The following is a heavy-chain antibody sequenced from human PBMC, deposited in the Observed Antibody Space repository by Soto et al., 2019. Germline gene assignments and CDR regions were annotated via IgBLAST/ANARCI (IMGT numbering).Heavy chain of an antibody. CDR2: INTNSGST. Sequence: ASVKVSCKASGYTFTGYYMHWVRLAPRQELLWMGWINTNSGSTNYAQKFQGWATMTRDTSISTAYMELSRLSSVDMAVYYCARGYCISTSCYGGYFYGMDVWG. CDR3: ARGYCISTSCYGGYFYGMDV. D-gene: IGHD2-2*01. CDR1: GYTFTGYY. V-gene: IGHV1-2*04. J-gene: IGHJ6*02.